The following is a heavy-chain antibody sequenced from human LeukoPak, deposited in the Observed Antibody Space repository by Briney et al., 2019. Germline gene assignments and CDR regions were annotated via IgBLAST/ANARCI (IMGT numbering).Heavy chain of an antibody. CDR1: SGSIRSYF. J-gene: IGHJ5*02. CDR3: ARSRSVGAAGTDWFDP. V-gene: IGHV4-59*01. CDR2: IHYSGST. D-gene: IGHD6-13*01. Sequence: PSETLSLTCTVSSGSIRSYFWSWIRQTPGKGLEWIGYIHYSGSTNYNPSLKSRVTISVDTSKNQFTLKLYSVTAADTAVYYCARSRSVGAAGTDWFDPWGQGTLVTVSS.